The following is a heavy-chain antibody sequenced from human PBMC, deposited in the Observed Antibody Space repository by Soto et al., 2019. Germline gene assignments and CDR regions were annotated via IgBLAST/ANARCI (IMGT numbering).Heavy chain of an antibody. Sequence: EVQLLESGGGLVQPGGYLRLYCADSGLTFSTYAMIWVRQAPGKGLEWVSVITGSGGSTYYADSVKGRFTISRDTSKNTLLLQMNSLRAEDTAVYYCAKDRYGDYGGIDYWGQGTMVTVSS. CDR2: ITGSGGST. D-gene: IGHD4-17*01. V-gene: IGHV3-23*01. CDR3: AKDRYGDYGGIDY. J-gene: IGHJ4*02. CDR1: GLTFSTYA.